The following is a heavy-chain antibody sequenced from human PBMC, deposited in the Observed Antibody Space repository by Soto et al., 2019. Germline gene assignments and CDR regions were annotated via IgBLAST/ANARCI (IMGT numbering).Heavy chain of an antibody. V-gene: IGHV3-48*01. D-gene: IGHD2-2*01. CDR1: GFTFSSYS. CDR3: ARYCSSISCYEDNAGGY. Sequence: GGSLRLSCAASGFTFSSYSMNWVRQAPGKGLEWVSYISSSSITIYYADSVKGRFTISRDNAKNSLYLQMNSLRAEDTAVYYCARYCSSISCYEDNAGGYWGQGTLVTVSS. CDR2: ISSSSITI. J-gene: IGHJ4*02.